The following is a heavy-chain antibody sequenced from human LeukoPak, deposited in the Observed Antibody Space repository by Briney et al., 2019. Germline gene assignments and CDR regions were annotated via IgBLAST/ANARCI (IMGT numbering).Heavy chain of an antibody. CDR3: AREKTSSYSYGFDY. V-gene: IGHV4-31*03. CDR2: IYYSGST. Sequence: KSSETLSLTCSVSGRSIAGGGYYWSWIRQHPGKGLEWIGYIYYSGSTYYNPSLQSRISISVDTSKNQFSLKLNSVTDADTALYYCAREKTSSYSYGFDYWGQGTLVTVSS. D-gene: IGHD5-18*01. CDR1: GRSIAGGGYY. J-gene: IGHJ4*02.